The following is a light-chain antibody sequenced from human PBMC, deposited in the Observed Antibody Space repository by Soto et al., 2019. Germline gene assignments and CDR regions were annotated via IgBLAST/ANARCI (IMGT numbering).Light chain of an antibody. CDR1: QSISSW. CDR3: QQYNSYWT. J-gene: IGKJ1*01. Sequence: DIEMTQSPSTLSASVGDRVTITCRASQSISSWLAWYQQKPGKAPKLLIYKVSSVESGVPSRFSGSGSGTEFTLTISSLQPDDFATYYCQQYNSYWTFGQGTKVEVK. V-gene: IGKV1-5*03. CDR2: KVS.